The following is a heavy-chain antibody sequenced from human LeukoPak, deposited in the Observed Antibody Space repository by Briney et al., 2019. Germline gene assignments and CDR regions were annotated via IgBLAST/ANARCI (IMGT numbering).Heavy chain of an antibody. V-gene: IGHV4-59*08. Sequence: SETLSLTCTVSGGSISSYYWSWIRQPPGKGLEWIGYIYYSGSTNYNPSLKSRVTISVDTSKNQFSLKLSSVTAADTAVYYCARQVIEGAYYGSESDYYYGMDVWGQGTTVTVSS. CDR1: GGSISSYY. CDR3: ARQVIEGAYYGSESDYYYGMDV. J-gene: IGHJ6*02. CDR2: IYYSGST. D-gene: IGHD3-10*01.